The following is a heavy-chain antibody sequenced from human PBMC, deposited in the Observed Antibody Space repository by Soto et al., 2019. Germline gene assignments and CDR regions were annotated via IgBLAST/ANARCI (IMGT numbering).Heavy chain of an antibody. V-gene: IGHV4-39*01. D-gene: IGHD6-6*01. CDR1: GGSISSSSYY. CDR3: ARQYSSSRSRADWFDP. J-gene: IGHJ5*02. Sequence: SETLSLTCTVSGGSISSSSYYWGGIRQPPGKGLGWIGSIYYSGSTYYNPSLKSRVTISVDTSKNQFSLKLSSVTAADTAVYYCARQYSSSRSRADWFDPWGQGTLVTVSS. CDR2: IYYSGST.